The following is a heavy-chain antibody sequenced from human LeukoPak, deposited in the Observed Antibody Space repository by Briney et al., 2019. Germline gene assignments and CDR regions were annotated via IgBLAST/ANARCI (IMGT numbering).Heavy chain of an antibody. V-gene: IGHV4-39*07. CDR1: GGSISSSSYY. J-gene: IGHJ4*02. D-gene: IGHD1-26*01. CDR2: IYYSGST. Sequence: PSETLSLTCTVSGGSISSSSYYWGWIRQPPGKGLEWIGRIYYSGSTYYNPSLKSRVTISVDTSKNQFSLKLSSVTAADTAVYYCARDPGWELLPFDYWGQGTLVTVSS. CDR3: ARDPGWELLPFDY.